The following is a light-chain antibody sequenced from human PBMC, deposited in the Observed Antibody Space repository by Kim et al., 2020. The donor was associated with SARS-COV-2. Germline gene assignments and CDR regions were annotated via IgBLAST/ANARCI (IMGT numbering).Light chain of an antibody. J-gene: IGKJ5*01. Sequence: IQMTQSPSTLPASVGDRVTITCRATQSFSSWLAWYQQKPGKVPKLLIYKTSFLESGVPSRFSGSGSGTEFTLTISSLQPDDFATYYCQQYNNFPITFGQETRLEIK. CDR3: QQYNNFPIT. CDR2: KTS. V-gene: IGKV1-5*03. CDR1: QSFSSW.